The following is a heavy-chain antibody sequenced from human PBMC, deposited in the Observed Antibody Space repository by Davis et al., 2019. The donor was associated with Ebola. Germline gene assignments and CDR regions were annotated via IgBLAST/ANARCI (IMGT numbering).Heavy chain of an antibody. Sequence: PSETLSLTCTVSGGSVSSGSYYWSWIRQPPGKGLEWIGYIYYSGSTNYNPSLKSRVTISVDTSKNQFSLKLSSVTAADTAVYYCARADFYSYGMGVWGRGTTVTVSS. CDR3: ARADFYSYGMGV. CDR2: IYYSGST. J-gene: IGHJ6*02. CDR1: GGSVSSGSYY. V-gene: IGHV4-61*01.